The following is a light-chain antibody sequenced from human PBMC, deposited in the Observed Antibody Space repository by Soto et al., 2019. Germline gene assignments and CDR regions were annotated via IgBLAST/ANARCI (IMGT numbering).Light chain of an antibody. CDR3: QTWGTGPLV. V-gene: IGLV4-69*01. J-gene: IGLJ2*01. CDR1: SGHSSYA. CDR2: LNSDGSH. Sequence: QPVLTQSPSAYASLEASVKLTCNVSSGHSSYAIAWHQQQPEKGPRYLMKLNSDGSHSKGDGIPDRFSGSSSGAERYLTISSLQSEDEADYYCQTWGTGPLVFGGGTKVTVL.